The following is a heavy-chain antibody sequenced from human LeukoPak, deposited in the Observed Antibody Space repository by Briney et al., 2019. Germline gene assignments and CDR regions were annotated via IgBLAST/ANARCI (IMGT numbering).Heavy chain of an antibody. CDR1: GGSISSYY. J-gene: IGHJ3*02. CDR2: MYYSGST. CDR3: ARYLNNIAAFDI. D-gene: IGHD1/OR15-1a*01. Sequence: SETLSLTCTVSGGSISSYYWGWVRQPPGKGREWIGSMYYSGSTYYNPSLKSRVTISVDTSKNQFSLKLSSVTAADTAVYYCARYLNNIAAFDIWGQGTMVTVSS. V-gene: IGHV4-39*01.